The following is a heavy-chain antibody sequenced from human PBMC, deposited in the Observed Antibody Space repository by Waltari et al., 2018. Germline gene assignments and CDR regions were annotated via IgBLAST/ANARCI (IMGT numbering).Heavy chain of an antibody. CDR2: FYKSGTT. CDR3: VRGYPDIVATISDY. V-gene: IGHV4-39*07. Sequence: QLQLQESGPGLVKPSATLSLTCQVSRSSIRNNNYYWGWVRQPPGKGLEWIGSFYKSGTTYYNPSLKSRVTISVDTSNNQFSLKLNSVTAADTAVYYCVRGYPDIVATISDYWGQGTLVIVSS. J-gene: IGHJ4*02. D-gene: IGHD5-12*01. CDR1: RSSIRNNNYY.